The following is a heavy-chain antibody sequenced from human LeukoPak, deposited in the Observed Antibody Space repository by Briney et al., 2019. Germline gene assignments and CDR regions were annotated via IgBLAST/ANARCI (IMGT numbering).Heavy chain of an antibody. CDR1: GFTFSSYG. CDR3: AKDEWVAAAGTALTWYYYSMDV. J-gene: IGHJ6*02. CDR2: IRYDGSNK. Sequence: GGSLRLSCAASGFTFSSYGMHWVRQAPGKGLEWVAFIRYDGSNKYYADSVKGRFTISRDNSKNTLYLQMNSLRAEDTAVYYCAKDEWVAAAGTALTWYYYSMDVWGQGTTVTVSS. D-gene: IGHD6-13*01. V-gene: IGHV3-30*02.